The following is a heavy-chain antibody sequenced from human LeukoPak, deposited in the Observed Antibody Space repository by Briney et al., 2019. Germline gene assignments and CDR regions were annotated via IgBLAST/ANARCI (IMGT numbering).Heavy chain of an antibody. D-gene: IGHD5-18*01. CDR2: INGSGGRT. V-gene: IGHV3-23*01. CDR1: GFTFSSSA. CDR3: AKDSRYGYRWDYDY. Sequence: GGSLRLSCIASGFTFSSSAMSWVRQAPGKGLEWVSDINGSGGRTYYADSVKGRFTISRDNSKNTLYLQMNSLRAEDTAVYYCAKDSRYGYRWDYDYWGQGTPVTVSS. J-gene: IGHJ4*02.